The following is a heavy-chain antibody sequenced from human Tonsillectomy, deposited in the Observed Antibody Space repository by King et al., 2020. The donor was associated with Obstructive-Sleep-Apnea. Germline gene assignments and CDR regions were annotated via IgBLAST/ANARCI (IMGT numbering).Heavy chain of an antibody. Sequence: QLQEAGPGLVKTSETLSLTCTIPGGSISSSSYKWGWIRPPPGRGVEGIGSIYYSGGTYYNQALKSRVTISVDTAKNQFSLKLSTVTAAHTAVYDCASHSGYSYGYVTWGQGTLVTVSS. V-gene: IGHV4-39*07. CDR2: IYYSGGT. CDR3: ASHSGYSYGYVT. D-gene: IGHD5-18*01. CDR1: GGSISSSSYK. J-gene: IGHJ5*02.